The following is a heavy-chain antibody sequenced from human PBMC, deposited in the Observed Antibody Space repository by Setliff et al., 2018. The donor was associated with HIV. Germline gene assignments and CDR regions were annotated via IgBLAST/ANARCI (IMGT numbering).Heavy chain of an antibody. CDR3: ASSRGHSAAPNEFFDY. J-gene: IGHJ4*02. CDR2: IHYNGRT. CDR1: GDSITNDDYY. D-gene: IGHD2-2*01. Sequence: PSETLSLTCTVSGDSITNDDYYWGWIRQPPGKGLEWIAIIHYNGRTYYDPSLKSRVTIFVDTSKTQFYLKLRSVTASDTAVYYCASSRGHSAAPNEFFDYWGQGTLVTVSS. V-gene: IGHV4-39*01.